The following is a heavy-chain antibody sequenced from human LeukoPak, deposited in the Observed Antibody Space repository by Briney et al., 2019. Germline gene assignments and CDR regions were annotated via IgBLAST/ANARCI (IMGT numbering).Heavy chain of an antibody. CDR2: ITSSSDYM. Sequence: GGSLRLSCAASGFNFSNYWIHWVRQAPGKGLEWVSSITSSSDYMYYADSVKGRFTISRDNAKNSLYLQMNSLRAEDTAVYYCARDWGYCSSTSCFYYGMDVWGQGTTVTVSS. CDR1: GFNFSNYW. CDR3: ARDWGYCSSTSCFYYGMDV. D-gene: IGHD2-2*01. V-gene: IGHV3-21*01. J-gene: IGHJ6*02.